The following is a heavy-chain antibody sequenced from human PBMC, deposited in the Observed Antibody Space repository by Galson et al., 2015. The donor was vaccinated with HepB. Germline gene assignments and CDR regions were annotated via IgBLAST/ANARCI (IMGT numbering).Heavy chain of an antibody. D-gene: IGHD6-19*01. V-gene: IGHV3-9*01. CDR1: GFTFNDYA. CDR2: ISWNSDDI. CDR3: AKDSSSGWFPFDF. Sequence: SLRLSCAASGFTFNDYAMHWVRLAPGKGLEWVSGISWNSDDIGYADSVKGRFTISRDNAKNSLYLQMNSLRTEDTALYYCAKDSSSGWFPFDFWGQGALVTVSS. J-gene: IGHJ4*02.